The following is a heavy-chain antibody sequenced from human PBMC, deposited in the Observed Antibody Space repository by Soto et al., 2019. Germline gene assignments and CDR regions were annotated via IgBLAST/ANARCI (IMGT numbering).Heavy chain of an antibody. J-gene: IGHJ5*02. CDR2: ISGSGGST. Sequence: GGSLRLSCAASGFTFSSYAMSWVRQAPGKGLEWVSAISGSGGSTYYADSVKGRFTISRDNSKNTLYLQMNSLRAEDMAVYYCAKDCSSTSCKGPNWFDPWGQGTLVTVSS. CDR1: GFTFSSYA. CDR3: AKDCSSTSCKGPNWFDP. V-gene: IGHV3-23*01. D-gene: IGHD2-2*01.